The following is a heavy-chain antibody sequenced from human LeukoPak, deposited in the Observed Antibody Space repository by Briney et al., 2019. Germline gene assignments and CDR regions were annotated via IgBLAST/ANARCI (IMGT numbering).Heavy chain of an antibody. J-gene: IGHJ6*04. CDR3: AKWQDV. Sequence: PGGSLRLSCAASGFTSRFTFGSYEMNWGRQAPGKGLDWVSYISSSADYIYYAASVKGRFTISRDNAKSSVYLQMDSLRPEDTAVYYCAKWQDVWGRGTTVTVSS. CDR1: GFTSRFTFGSYE. V-gene: IGHV3-48*03. CDR2: ISSSADYI. D-gene: IGHD2-8*01.